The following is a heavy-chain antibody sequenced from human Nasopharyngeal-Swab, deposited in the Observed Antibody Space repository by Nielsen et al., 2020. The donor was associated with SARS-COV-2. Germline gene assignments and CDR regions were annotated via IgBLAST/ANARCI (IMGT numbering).Heavy chain of an antibody. J-gene: IGHJ4*02. D-gene: IGHD1-26*01. CDR2: ISYDGSNK. V-gene: IGHV3-30-3*01. CDR1: GGTFSSYA. CDR3: ARDRGSYGFDY. Sequence: SCKASGGTFSSYAMHWVRQAPGKGLEWVAVISYDGSNKYYADSVKGRFTISRDNSKNTLYLQMNSLRAEDTAVYYCARDRGSYGFDYWGQGTLVTVSS.